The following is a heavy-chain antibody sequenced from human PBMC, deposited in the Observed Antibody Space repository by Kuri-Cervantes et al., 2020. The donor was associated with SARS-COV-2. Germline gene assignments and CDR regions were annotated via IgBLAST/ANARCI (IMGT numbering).Heavy chain of an antibody. J-gene: IGHJ5*02. CDR1: GGSFSGYY. D-gene: IGHD6-19*01. Sequence: SETLSLTCAVYGGSFSGYYWSWIRQPPGKGLEWIGEINHSGSTNYNPSLKSRVTISVDTSKNQFSLKLSSVTAADTAVYYCARARRSSGWATAGLNWFDPWGQGTRVTVSS. CDR3: ARARRSSGWATAGLNWFDP. V-gene: IGHV4-34*01. CDR2: INHSGST.